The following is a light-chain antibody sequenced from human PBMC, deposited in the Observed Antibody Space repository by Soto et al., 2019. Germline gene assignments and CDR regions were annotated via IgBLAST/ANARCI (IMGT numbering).Light chain of an antibody. CDR2: GAS. J-gene: IGKJ1*01. Sequence: EIVFAHSPVTLSLSPGERTTLSWRASQSVSSSYLAWYQQKPGQAPRLLIYGASNRATGIPDRFSGSGSGTDFTLTISRLEPEDFAVYYCQQYGSSPRTFGQGTKVDIK. CDR1: QSVSSSY. V-gene: IGKV3-20*01. CDR3: QQYGSSPRT.